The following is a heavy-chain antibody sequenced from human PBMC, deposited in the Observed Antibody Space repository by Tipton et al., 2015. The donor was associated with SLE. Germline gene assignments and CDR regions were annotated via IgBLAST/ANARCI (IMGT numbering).Heavy chain of an antibody. J-gene: IGHJ4*02. CDR2: ISAYNGNT. D-gene: IGHD6-6*01. CDR1: GYTFISNS. Sequence: QLVQSGVEVKKPGASVIVSCKASGYTFISNSINWVRQAPGHGLEWMGWISAYNGNTKYAQKVQGRVTMTTDTSTSTAYMELRSLRSDDTAVYYCARRIAEDWGQGTLVTVAS. V-gene: IGHV1-18*04. CDR3: ARRIAED.